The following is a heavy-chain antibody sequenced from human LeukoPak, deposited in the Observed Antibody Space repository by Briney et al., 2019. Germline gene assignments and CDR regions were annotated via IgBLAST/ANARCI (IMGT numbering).Heavy chain of an antibody. Sequence: SETLSLTCTVSGGSISSSSYYWGWIRQPPGKGLEWIGSIYYSGSTYYNPSLKSRVTISVDTSTNQFSLKLSSVTAADTAVYYCARRPWDFWGGYYTWGQGTLVTVSS. D-gene: IGHD3-3*01. CDR1: GGSISSSSYY. CDR3: ARRPWDFWGGYYT. J-gene: IGHJ4*02. V-gene: IGHV4-39*01. CDR2: IYYSGST.